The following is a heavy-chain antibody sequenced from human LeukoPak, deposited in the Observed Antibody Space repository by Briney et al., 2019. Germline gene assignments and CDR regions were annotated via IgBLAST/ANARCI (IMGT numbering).Heavy chain of an antibody. D-gene: IGHD3-22*01. Sequence: PGGSLRLSCAASGFTVSSNYMSWVRQAPGKGLEWVSAISGSGGSTYYADSVKGRFTISRDNSKNTLYLQMNSLRAEDTAVYYCAKDRTYYYDSSGDGLDYWGQGTLVTVSS. CDR3: AKDRTYYYDSSGDGLDY. CDR1: GFTVSSNY. J-gene: IGHJ4*02. CDR2: ISGSGGST. V-gene: IGHV3-23*01.